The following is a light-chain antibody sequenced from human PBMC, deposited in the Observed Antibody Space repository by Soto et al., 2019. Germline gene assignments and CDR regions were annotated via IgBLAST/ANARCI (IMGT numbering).Light chain of an antibody. CDR1: QSVSSIY. Sequence: EIVLTQSPGTLSLSPVERATLSCRASQSVSSIYFAWYQQKRGQAPRLLIYGVSSRATGIPDRFSGSGSGTDFTLTISRLEPEDFAVYYCQHYGNSRFTFGPGTKVDI. CDR2: GVS. V-gene: IGKV3-20*01. J-gene: IGKJ3*01. CDR3: QHYGNSRFT.